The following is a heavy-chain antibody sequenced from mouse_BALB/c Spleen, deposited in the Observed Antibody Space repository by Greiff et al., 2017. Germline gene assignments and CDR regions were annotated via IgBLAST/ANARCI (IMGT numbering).Heavy chain of an antibody. J-gene: IGHJ4*01. Sequence: EVKLMESGAELVRPGALVKLSCKASGFNIKDYYMHWVKQRPEQGLEWIGWIDPENGNTIYDPKFQGKASITADTSSNTAYLQLSSLTSEDTAVYYCARHYGSSYYAMDYWGQGTSVTVSS. CDR1: GFNIKDYY. D-gene: IGHD1-1*01. V-gene: IGHV14-1*02. CDR3: ARHYGSSYYAMDY. CDR2: IDPENGNT.